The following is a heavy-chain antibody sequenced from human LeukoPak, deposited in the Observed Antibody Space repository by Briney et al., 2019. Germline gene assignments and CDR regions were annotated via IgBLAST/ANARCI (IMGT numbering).Heavy chain of an antibody. J-gene: IGHJ4*02. D-gene: IGHD7-27*01. Sequence: ASVKVSCKASGYTFTGYFMHWVRQAPGQGLEWMGRINPNSGGTNYAQKFQGRVTMTRDTSISTAYMELSGLRSDDTAVYYCARDLSSTSNWELDYWGQGTLVTVPS. CDR2: INPNSGGT. V-gene: IGHV1-2*06. CDR1: GYTFTGYF. CDR3: ARDLSSTSNWELDY.